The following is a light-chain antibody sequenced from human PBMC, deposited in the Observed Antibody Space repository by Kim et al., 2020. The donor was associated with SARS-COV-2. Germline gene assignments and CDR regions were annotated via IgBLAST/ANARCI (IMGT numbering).Light chain of an antibody. CDR2: GAS. V-gene: IGKV3-20*01. CDR1: QSVSSSY. Sequence: EIVLTQSPGTLSLSPGERATLSCRASQSVSSSYLAWYQQKPGQAPRLLIFGASSRATGIPDRFSGSGSGTEFTLTISRLEPEDFAVYYCQHYGGSPYTFGQGTKLEI. J-gene: IGKJ2*01. CDR3: QHYGGSPYT.